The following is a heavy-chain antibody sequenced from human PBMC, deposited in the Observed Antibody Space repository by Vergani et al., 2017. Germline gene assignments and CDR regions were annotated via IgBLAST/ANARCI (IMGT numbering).Heavy chain of an antibody. CDR1: GGSFSGYY. J-gene: IGHJ6*03. CDR2: INHSGST. D-gene: IGHD1-26*01. Sequence: QVQLQQWGAGLLKPSETLSLTCAVYGGSFSGYYWSWIRQPPGKGLEWIGEINHSGSTNYNPSLKSRVTISVDTSKNQFSLKLSSVTAADTAVYYCAGIVGATRNYYYYMDVWGKGTTVTVS. CDR3: AGIVGATRNYYYYMDV. V-gene: IGHV4-34*01.